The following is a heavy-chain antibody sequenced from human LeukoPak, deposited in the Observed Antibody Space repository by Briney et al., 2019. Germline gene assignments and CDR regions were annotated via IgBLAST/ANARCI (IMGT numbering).Heavy chain of an antibody. D-gene: IGHD2-15*01. V-gene: IGHV4-39*07. CDR3: AREARVVVVAAAPGLDY. CDR1: GGSISSSSYY. Sequence: SETLSLTCTVSGGSISSSSYYWGWIRQPPGKGLEWIGSIYYSGSTYYNPSLKSRVTISVDTSKNQFSLKLSSVTAADTAVYYCAREARVVVVAAAPGLDYWGQGTLVTVSS. CDR2: IYYSGST. J-gene: IGHJ4*02.